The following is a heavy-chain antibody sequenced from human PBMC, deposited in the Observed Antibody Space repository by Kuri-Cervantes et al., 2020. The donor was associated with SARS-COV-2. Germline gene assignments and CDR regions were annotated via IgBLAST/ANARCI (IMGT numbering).Heavy chain of an antibody. Sequence: GESLKISCVGSGFTFGDYAMSWVRQSPGKGLEWVSAISGSGSNTYYADSVKGRFIISRDNSKNALYLQMNSLRAEDTAVYYCARDSYYDSPGHWGQGTLVTVSS. CDR2: ISGSGSNT. D-gene: IGHD3-22*01. J-gene: IGHJ4*02. CDR1: GFTFGDYA. V-gene: IGHV3-23*01. CDR3: ARDSYYDSPGH.